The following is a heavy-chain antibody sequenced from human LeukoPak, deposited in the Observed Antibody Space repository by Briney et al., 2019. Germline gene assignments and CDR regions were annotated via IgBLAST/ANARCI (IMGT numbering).Heavy chain of an antibody. CDR3: AKSSYYDSSGFYREYYFDY. J-gene: IGHJ4*02. D-gene: IGHD3-22*01. V-gene: IGHV3-23*01. CDR1: GFTFSSYA. Sequence: GGSLRLSCAASGFTFSSYAMSWVRQAPGKGLEWVSSISGSGGSTYYADSVKGRFTISRDNSKNTLYLQMNSLRAEDTAVYYCAKSSYYDSSGFYREYYFDYWGQGTLVTVSS. CDR2: ISGSGGST.